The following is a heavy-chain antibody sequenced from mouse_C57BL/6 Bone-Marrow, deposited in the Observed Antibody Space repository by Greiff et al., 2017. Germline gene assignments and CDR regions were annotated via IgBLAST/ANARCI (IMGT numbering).Heavy chain of an antibody. J-gene: IGHJ2*01. V-gene: IGHV1-54*01. CDR2: INPGSGGT. CDR1: GYAFTNYL. D-gene: IGHD2-13*01. CDR3: ARGLYVDY. Sequence: VQLQQSGAELVRPGPSVKVSCKASGYAFTNYLIEWVKQRPGQGLEWIGVINPGSGGTNYNEKFKGKATLTADKSSSTAYMQLSSLPSEYSAVYFCARGLYVDYWGQGTTLTVSS.